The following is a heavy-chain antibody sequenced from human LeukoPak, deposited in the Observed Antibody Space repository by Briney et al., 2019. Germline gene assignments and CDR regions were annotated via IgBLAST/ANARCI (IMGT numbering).Heavy chain of an antibody. J-gene: IGHJ6*02. Sequence: ASVKVSCKVSGYTLTELSMHWVRQAPGKGLEWMGGFDPEDGETIYAQKFQGRVTMTEDTSTDTAYMELSSLRSEDTAVYYCATLSLGYCSGGSCFYYYGMDVRGQGTTVTVSS. CDR2: FDPEDGET. D-gene: IGHD2-15*01. V-gene: IGHV1-24*01. CDR3: ATLSLGYCSGGSCFYYYGMDV. CDR1: GYTLTELS.